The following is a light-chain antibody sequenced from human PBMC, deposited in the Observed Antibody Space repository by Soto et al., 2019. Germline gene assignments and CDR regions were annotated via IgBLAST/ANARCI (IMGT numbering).Light chain of an antibody. CDR2: DVS. J-gene: IGLJ1*01. V-gene: IGLV2-14*01. CDR3: TSYTSSSTYV. Sequence: QSVLTQPASVSGSPGQSIALSCTGTSSDVGGYKYVSWYQQHPGKAPKLMIYDVSNRPSGVSDRFSGSKSGNTASLTISGLQAEDEADYYCTSYTSSSTYVFGTGTKLTVL. CDR1: SSDVGGYKY.